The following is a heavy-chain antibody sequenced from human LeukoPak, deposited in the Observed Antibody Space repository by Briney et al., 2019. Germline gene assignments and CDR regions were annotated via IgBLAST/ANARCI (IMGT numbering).Heavy chain of an antibody. D-gene: IGHD3-16*01. CDR1: GYTFPSYG. CDR2: ISAYNGNT. Sequence: ASVKVSCKASGYTFPSYGISWVRQAPGQGLEWMGWISAYNGNTNYAQKLQGRVTMTTDTSTSTAYMELRSLRSDDTAVYYCARVGGYVGGWTPLVDYWGQGTLVTVSS. V-gene: IGHV1-18*01. J-gene: IGHJ4*02. CDR3: ARVGGYVGGWTPLVDY.